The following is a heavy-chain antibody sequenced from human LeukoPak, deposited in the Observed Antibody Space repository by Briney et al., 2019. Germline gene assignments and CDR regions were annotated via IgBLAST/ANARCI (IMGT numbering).Heavy chain of an antibody. CDR3: ARSQWDSSGFYHYLDF. CDR1: GYTFTNND. V-gene: IGHV1-8*01. J-gene: IGHJ4*02. Sequence: ASVKVSCRASGYTFTNNDINRVRQATGQGLEWAGWMNPNSANTGYAQKFQGRVNMTSDTSISTASMELSSLTSEDTAVYYCARSQWDSSGFYHYLDFWGQGALVTVSS. D-gene: IGHD3-22*01. CDR2: MNPNSANT.